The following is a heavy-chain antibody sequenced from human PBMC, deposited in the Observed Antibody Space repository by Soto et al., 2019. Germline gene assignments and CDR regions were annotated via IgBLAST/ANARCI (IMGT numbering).Heavy chain of an antibody. CDR3: TTGYTYGPDNFDY. CDR2: IKTKTDGGTT. J-gene: IGHJ4*02. D-gene: IGHD5-18*01. V-gene: IGHV3-15*07. CDR1: GFTFSNTW. Sequence: GGSLRLSCAASGFTFSNTWMNWVRQAPGKGLEWVGRIKTKTDGGTTDYAAPVKGRFTFSRDDSENTLYLQMNSLKTEDTAVYYCTTGYTYGPDNFDYWGQGTLVTVSS.